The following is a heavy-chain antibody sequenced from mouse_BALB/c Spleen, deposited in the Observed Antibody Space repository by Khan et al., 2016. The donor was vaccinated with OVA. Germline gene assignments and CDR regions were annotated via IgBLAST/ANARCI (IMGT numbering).Heavy chain of an antibody. D-gene: IGHD1-1*01. CDR2: VSTGGGYT. V-gene: IGHV5-6*01. CDR3: TRHAYYYDSEGFAY. CDR1: GFTFSTYG. Sequence: EVELVESGGDLVKPGGSLKLSCAASGFTFSTYGMSWVRQTPDKRLEWVATVSTGGGYTYYPDSVKGRFTISRDTAQNTPYLQMSGLKSEDTAMFYCTRHAYYYDSEGFAYWGQGTLVTVSA. J-gene: IGHJ3*01.